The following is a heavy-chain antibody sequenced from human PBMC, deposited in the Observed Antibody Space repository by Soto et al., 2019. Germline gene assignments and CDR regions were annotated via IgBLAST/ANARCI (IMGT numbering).Heavy chain of an antibody. D-gene: IGHD3-3*01. Sequence: SETLSLTCTVSGGSISSSSYYWGWSRQPPGKGLEWIGSIYYSGSTYYNPSLKSRVTISVDTSKNQFSLKLSSVTAADTAVYYCARQDKITIFGVAHNWFDPWGQGTLVTVSS. CDR2: IYYSGST. V-gene: IGHV4-39*01. CDR3: ARQDKITIFGVAHNWFDP. CDR1: GGSISSSSYY. J-gene: IGHJ5*02.